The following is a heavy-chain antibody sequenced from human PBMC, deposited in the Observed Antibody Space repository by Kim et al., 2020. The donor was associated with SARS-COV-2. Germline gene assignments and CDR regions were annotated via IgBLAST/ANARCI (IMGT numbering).Heavy chain of an antibody. J-gene: IGHJ4*02. CDR2: IYYSGST. CDR1: GGSISSSSYY. V-gene: IGHV4-39*01. D-gene: IGHD3-10*01. Sequence: SETLSLTCTVSGGSISSSSYYWGWIRQPPGKGLEWIGSIYYSGSTYYNPSLKSRVTISVDTSKNQFSLKLSSVTAADTAVYYCATRSGSYYKVGYWGQGTLVTVSS. CDR3: ATRSGSYYKVGY.